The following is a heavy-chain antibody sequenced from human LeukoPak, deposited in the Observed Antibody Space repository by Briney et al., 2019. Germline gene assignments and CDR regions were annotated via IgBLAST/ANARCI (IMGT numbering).Heavy chain of an antibody. CDR1: GGSISSYY. J-gene: IGHJ4*02. Sequence: PSETLSLTCTVSGGSISSYYWSWIRQPPGKGLEWIGYIYYSGSTNYNPSLKSRVTISVDTSKNQFSLKLSSVTAADTAVYYCARSTLSSGWYRWGQGTLVTASS. CDR3: ARSTLSSGWYR. D-gene: IGHD6-19*01. V-gene: IGHV4-59*01. CDR2: IYYSGST.